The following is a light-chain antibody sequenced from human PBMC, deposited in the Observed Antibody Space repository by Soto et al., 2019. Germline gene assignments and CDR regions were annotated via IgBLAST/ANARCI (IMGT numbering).Light chain of an antibody. V-gene: IGKV3-20*01. J-gene: IGKJ5*01. CDR3: QVYGPSPPIT. CDR2: GAS. Sequence: EIVLTQSPGTLSLSPGERATPSCRAIQSVSNNYLAWYQQKPGQAPRLLIYGASNRATGIPDRFTGSGSGTDFTLTISRLEPEDFAVYYCQVYGPSPPITFGQGTRLEIK. CDR1: QSVSNNY.